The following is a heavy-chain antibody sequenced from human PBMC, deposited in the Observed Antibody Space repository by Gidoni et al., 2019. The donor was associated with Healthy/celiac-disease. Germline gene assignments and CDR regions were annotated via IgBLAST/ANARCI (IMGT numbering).Heavy chain of an antibody. D-gene: IGHD1-26*01. CDR2: ISYDGSNK. J-gene: IGHJ4*02. CDR3: ARDKEEEWELLTLDY. Sequence: QVQLVESGGGVVQPGRSLRLSCAASAFTFCSYAMHWVRQAPGKGLEWVAVISYDGSNKYYADSVKGRFTISRDNSKNTLYLQMNSLRAEDTAVYYCARDKEEEWELLTLDYWGQGTLVTVSS. V-gene: IGHV3-30-3*01. CDR1: AFTFCSYA.